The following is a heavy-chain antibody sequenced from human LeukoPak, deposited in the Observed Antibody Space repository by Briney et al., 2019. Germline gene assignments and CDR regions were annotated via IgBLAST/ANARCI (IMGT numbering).Heavy chain of an antibody. D-gene: IGHD1-1*01. CDR3: TTGHWNDGLQAY. Sequence: GGSLRLSCAASGFTFSSYAMSWVRQAPGKGLEWVSAISGSGSNTYYADSVKGRFTISRDNSKNTLYLQMNSLKTEDTAVHYCTTGHWNDGLQAYWGQGTLVTVSS. V-gene: IGHV3-23*01. CDR1: GFTFSSYA. J-gene: IGHJ4*02. CDR2: ISGSGSNT.